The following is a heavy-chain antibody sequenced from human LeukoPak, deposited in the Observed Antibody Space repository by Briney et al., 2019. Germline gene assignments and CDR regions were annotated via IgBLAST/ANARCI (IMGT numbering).Heavy chain of an antibody. D-gene: IGHD5-12*01. CDR3: ARGIRGLRFGGGDYFDY. J-gene: IGHJ4*02. CDR1: GYTFTSYD. V-gene: IGHV1-8*01. Sequence: ASVKVSCKASGYTFTSYDINWVRQATGQGLEWMGWMNPNSGNTGYAQKFQGRVTMTRNTSISTAYMGLSSLRSEDTAVYYCARGIRGLRFGGGDYFDYWGQGTLVTVSS. CDR2: MNPNSGNT.